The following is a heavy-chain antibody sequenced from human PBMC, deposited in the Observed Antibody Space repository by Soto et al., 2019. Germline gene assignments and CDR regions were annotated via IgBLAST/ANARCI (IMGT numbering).Heavy chain of an antibody. CDR3: ARILRNYYRLDD. J-gene: IGHJ4*02. CDR2: IYYSGST. Sequence: SETLSLTCTVSGASINSGDYYWSWIRQPPGKGLEWIGHIYYSGSTYYNPSLKSRAGISVDSSKSQVSLRLTSVTDADTAVYFGARILRNYYRLDDWGQGALVTVSS. CDR1: GASINSGDYY. D-gene: IGHD3-10*01. V-gene: IGHV4-30-4*01.